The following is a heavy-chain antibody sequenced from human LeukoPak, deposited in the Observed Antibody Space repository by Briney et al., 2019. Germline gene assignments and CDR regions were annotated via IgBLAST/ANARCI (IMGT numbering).Heavy chain of an antibody. Sequence: GESLKISCKGSGYSFTSYWIGWVRQMPGKGLEWMGIIYPGDSDTRYSPSFQGQVTISADKSISTAYLQWSSLKASGTAMYYCARGDYYGSGSYYNGFDPWGQGTLVTVSS. CDR3: ARGDYYGSGSYYNGFDP. V-gene: IGHV5-51*01. D-gene: IGHD3-10*01. CDR1: GYSFTSYW. J-gene: IGHJ5*02. CDR2: IYPGDSDT.